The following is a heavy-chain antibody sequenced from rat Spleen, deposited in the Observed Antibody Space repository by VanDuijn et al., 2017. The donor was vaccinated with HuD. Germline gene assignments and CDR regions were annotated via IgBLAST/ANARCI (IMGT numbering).Heavy chain of an antibody. V-gene: IGHV5-25*01. CDR2: ISPSGGGT. CDR1: GFTFNNYD. D-gene: IGHD1-2*01. J-gene: IGHJ2*01. CDR3: ARQDYSSSFDY. Sequence: EVQLVESGGGFVQPGRSLNLSCAASGFTFNNYDMAWVRQAPTRGLEWVASISPSGGGTYYRDSVKGRFTVSRDNANSTLYLQMDSLRSEDTATYYCARQDYSSSFDYWGQGVMVTVSS.